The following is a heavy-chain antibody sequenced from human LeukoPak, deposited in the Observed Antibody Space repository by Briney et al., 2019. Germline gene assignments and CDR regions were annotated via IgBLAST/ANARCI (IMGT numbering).Heavy chain of an antibody. Sequence: GGSLRLSCAASGFTFSNYPMSWVRQAPGKGLEWVATLDLSGVYTYYADSLKGRFTTSRDNSKNTLYLQLSGLRADDTAVYYWARPGSGSCLRAETGTCFDHWGQGTLVTVSA. V-gene: IGHV3-23*01. CDR3: ARPGSGSCLRAETGTCFDH. CDR1: GFTFSNYP. CDR2: LDLSGVYT. D-gene: IGHD1-26*01. J-gene: IGHJ4*02.